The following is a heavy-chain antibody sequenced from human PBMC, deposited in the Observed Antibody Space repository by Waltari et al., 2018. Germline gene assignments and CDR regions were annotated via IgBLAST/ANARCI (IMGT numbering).Heavy chain of an antibody. V-gene: IGHV4-38-2*01. J-gene: IGHJ3*02. CDR3: ARAGAFDI. CDR2: IYHSGST. CDR1: GYSISSGYY. Sequence: QVQLQESGPGPVKPSETLSLTCAVSGYSISSGYYGGWIRQPPGKGLGWIGSIYHSGSTYTNPSRKSRVTISVDTSKIQFSLKLSSVTAADTAVYYCARAGAFDIWGQGTMVTVSS. D-gene: IGHD6-19*01.